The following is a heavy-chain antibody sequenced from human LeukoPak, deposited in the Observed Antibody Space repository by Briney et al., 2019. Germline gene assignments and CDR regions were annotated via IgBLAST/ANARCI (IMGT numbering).Heavy chain of an antibody. CDR3: ARGWGMATTNWGY. D-gene: IGHD5-24*01. J-gene: IGHJ4*02. CDR2: INHSGRA. Sequence: KTSETLSLTCAVYGWSFSGYFWTWIRQPPGKRLEWIGEINHSGRANNNPSIRSRVTVSVDTSKNQFSLRPTSVTAADTAVYYCARGWGMATTNWGYWSQGTLVTVSS. V-gene: IGHV4-34*01. CDR1: GWSFSGYF.